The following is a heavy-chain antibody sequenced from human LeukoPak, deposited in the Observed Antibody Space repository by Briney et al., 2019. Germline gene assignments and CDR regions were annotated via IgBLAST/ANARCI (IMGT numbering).Heavy chain of an antibody. D-gene: IGHD2-8*01. CDR2: ISSSGSTI. CDR1: GFTFSSYE. Sequence: GGSLRLSCAASGFTFSSYEMNWVRQAPGKGLEWVSYISSSGSTIYYADSVKGRFTISRDNAKNSLYPQMNSHRAEDTAVYYCATDYSGVWAFDIWGQGTMVTVSS. CDR3: ATDYSGVWAFDI. J-gene: IGHJ3*02. V-gene: IGHV3-48*03.